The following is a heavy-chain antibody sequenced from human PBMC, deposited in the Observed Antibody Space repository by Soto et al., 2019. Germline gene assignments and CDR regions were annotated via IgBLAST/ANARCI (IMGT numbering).Heavy chain of an antibody. Sequence: SETLSLTCAVSGVSVSSYYWSWIRQPPGKGLEWLAYVYYSGSINYNPSLQSRATISVDTSKNQFSLRLTSLTAADTAVYYCARGGVAVTDKAPYYFNYWGQGTLVTVS. CDR3: ARGGVAVTDKAPYYFNY. CDR1: GVSVSSYY. CDR2: VYYSGSI. D-gene: IGHD6-19*01. V-gene: IGHV4-59*02. J-gene: IGHJ4*02.